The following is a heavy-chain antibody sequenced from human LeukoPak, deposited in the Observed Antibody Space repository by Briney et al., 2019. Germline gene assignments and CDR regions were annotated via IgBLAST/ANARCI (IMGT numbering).Heavy chain of an antibody. Sequence: SETLSLTCTVSGGSIRSYYWHWIRQPAGKGLEWIGQIHLSDVYSSERTKYNPSLRDRVTMSIDKSSSQFSLNLTSVTAADTAIYYCAGAHGYSSRWDPPWGQGTLVTVSS. CDR3: AGAHGYSSRWDPP. V-gene: IGHV4-4*07. CDR1: GGSIRSYY. CDR2: VYSSERT. J-gene: IGHJ5*02. D-gene: IGHD6-13*01.